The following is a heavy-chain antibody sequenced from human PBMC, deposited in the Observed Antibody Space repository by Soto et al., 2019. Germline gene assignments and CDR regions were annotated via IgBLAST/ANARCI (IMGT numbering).Heavy chain of an antibody. J-gene: IGHJ4*02. CDR1: GFTFSSYG. V-gene: IGHV3-33*01. Sequence: QVQLVESGGGVVQPGRSLRLSCAASGFTFSSYGMHWVRQAPGKGLEWVAVIWYDGSNKYYADSVKGRFTISRDNSKNTLYQQMNSLRAEDTAVYYCARDYDSSGYHRYYFDYWGQGTLVTVSS. CDR3: ARDYDSSGYHRYYFDY. D-gene: IGHD3-22*01. CDR2: IWYDGSNK.